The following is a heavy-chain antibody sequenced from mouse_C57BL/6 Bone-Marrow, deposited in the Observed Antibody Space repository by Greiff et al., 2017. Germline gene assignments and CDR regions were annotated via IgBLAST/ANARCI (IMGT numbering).Heavy chain of an antibody. CDR1: GFSLTSYG. Sequence: QVQLQQSGPGLVQPSQSLSITCTVSGFSLTSYGVHWVRQPPGKGLEWLGVIWSGGRTDYNAAFISRLSTSKDNSKSQVFFKMNSLHADDTAIYYCAKNGLYVYGLPRGYLDVWGTGTTVTVSS. V-gene: IGHV2-4*01. D-gene: IGHD2-2*01. CDR2: IWSGGRT. J-gene: IGHJ1*03. CDR3: AKNGLYVYGLPRGYLDV.